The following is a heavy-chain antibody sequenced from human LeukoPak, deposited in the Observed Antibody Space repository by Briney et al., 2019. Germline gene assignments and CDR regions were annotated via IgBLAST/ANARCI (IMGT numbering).Heavy chain of an antibody. J-gene: IGHJ4*02. CDR2: IHLSGTI. CDR1: GASISGTDYY. V-gene: IGHV4-31*03. CDR3: AAGGDTAKGGKY. Sequence: SETLSLTCTVSGASISGTDYYWTWTRHHPGEGLEWLGSIHLSGTIYYNPSLRSRLIISADTAKNQMSLKLSSMTAADTAVYYCAAGGDTAKGGKYWGQGTQVTVSS. D-gene: IGHD5-18*01.